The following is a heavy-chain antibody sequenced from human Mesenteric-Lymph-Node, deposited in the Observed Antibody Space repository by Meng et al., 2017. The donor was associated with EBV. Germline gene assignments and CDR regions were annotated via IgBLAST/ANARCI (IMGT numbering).Heavy chain of an antibody. D-gene: IGHD5-24*01. CDR3: ANDGFPFDY. CDR2: INPKSGDT. V-gene: IGHV1-2*06. CDR1: GYTFTDYD. Sequence: QGQLVQSGAGVKKPGASVKVSCKASGYTFTDYDVDWVRQAPGQGLEWMGRINPKSGDTNYAQKFQGRITLTRDTSISTAHMELSGLRYDDTAFYYCANDGFPFDYWGQGTLVTVSS. J-gene: IGHJ4*02.